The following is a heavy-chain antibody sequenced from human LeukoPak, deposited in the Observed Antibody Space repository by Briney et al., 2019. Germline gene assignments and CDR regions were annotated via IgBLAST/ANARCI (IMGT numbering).Heavy chain of an antibody. Sequence: GRSLRLSCAASGFTFSSYGMHWVRQAPGKGLEWVAVISFDGSNKYYGDSVKGRFTISRDNSKNTLYLQMNSLRAEDTAVYHCARAYDSSGYRRFDTLDYWGQGTLVTVSS. CDR1: GFTFSSYG. CDR2: ISFDGSNK. J-gene: IGHJ4*02. V-gene: IGHV3-30*03. CDR3: ARAYDSSGYRRFDTLDY. D-gene: IGHD3-22*01.